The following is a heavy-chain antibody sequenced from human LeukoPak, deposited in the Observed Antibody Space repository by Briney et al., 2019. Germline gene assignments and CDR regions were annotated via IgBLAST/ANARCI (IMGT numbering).Heavy chain of an antibody. Sequence: ASVKVSCKASDYTFTSYGISWVRQAPGQGLEWMGWISAYNGNTNYAQKLQGRVTMTTDTSTSTAYMELRSLRSDDTAVYYCARDSVSSSWYGSFDYWGQGTLVTVSS. CDR2: ISAYNGNT. V-gene: IGHV1-18*01. CDR3: ARDSVSSSWYGSFDY. D-gene: IGHD6-13*01. J-gene: IGHJ4*02. CDR1: DYTFTSYG.